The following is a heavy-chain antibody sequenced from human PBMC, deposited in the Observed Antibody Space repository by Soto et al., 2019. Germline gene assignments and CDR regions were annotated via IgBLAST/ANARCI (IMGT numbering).Heavy chain of an antibody. D-gene: IGHD4-17*01. J-gene: IGHJ4*02. CDR2: INHSGST. CDR1: GGSFSGYY. V-gene: IGHV4-34*01. Sequence: QVQLQQWGAGLLKPSETLSLTCAVYGGSFSGYYWSWIRQPPGKGLEWIGEINHSGSTNYNPSLKSRVTISVDTSKNQFSLKLSSVTAADTAVYYCARVAANYGGEGYWGQGTLVTVSS. CDR3: ARVAANYGGEGY.